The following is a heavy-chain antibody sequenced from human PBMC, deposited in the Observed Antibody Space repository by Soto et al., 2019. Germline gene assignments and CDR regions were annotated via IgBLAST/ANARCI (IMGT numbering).Heavy chain of an antibody. D-gene: IGHD6-19*01. V-gene: IGHV1-46*01. CDR2: INPSGGST. CDR1: GYTFTSYY. J-gene: IGHJ6*02. Sequence: SVKVSCKASGYTFTSYYMHWVRQAPGQGLEWMGIINPSGGSTSYAQKFQGRVTMTRDTSTSTVYMELSSLRSEDTAVYYCAASGYSSGWQYFRHVAMDVWGQGTTVTVSS. CDR3: AASGYSSGWQYFRHVAMDV.